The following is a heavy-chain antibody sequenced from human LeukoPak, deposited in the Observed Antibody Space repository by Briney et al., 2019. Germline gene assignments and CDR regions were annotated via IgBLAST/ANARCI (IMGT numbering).Heavy chain of an antibody. CDR1: GFTFSSYA. CDR2: ISGSGGST. Sequence: GGSLRLSCAASGFTFSSYAMSWVRQAPGKGLEWVSAISGSGGSTYYADSVKGRFTISRDNSKNTLYLQMNSLRAEDTAVYYCAKAGQALPADKYYFGYWGQGTLVTVSS. CDR3: AKAGQALPADKYYFGY. V-gene: IGHV3-23*01. J-gene: IGHJ4*02. D-gene: IGHD2-2*01.